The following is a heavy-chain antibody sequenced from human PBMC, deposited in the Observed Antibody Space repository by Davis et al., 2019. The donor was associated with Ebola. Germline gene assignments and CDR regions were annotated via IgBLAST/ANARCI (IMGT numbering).Heavy chain of an antibody. Sequence: PSETLSLTCNVSGGSISSGDYYWSWIRQSPGKGLEWIGYIFYSGTAYYNPSLQSRVAMSVDTSKNQFSLRLSSVTAADTAIYYCAREGYRGGAFDYWGQGTLVPVSS. CDR3: AREGYRGGAFDY. D-gene: IGHD2-21*01. CDR2: IFYSGTA. CDR1: GGSISSGDYY. J-gene: IGHJ4*02. V-gene: IGHV4-30-4*08.